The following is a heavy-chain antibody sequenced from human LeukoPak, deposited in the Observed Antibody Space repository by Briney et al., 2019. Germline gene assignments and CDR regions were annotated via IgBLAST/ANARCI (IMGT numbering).Heavy chain of an antibody. CDR2: ISGTGSV. Sequence: GGSLRLSCAASGFSLSTFNMNWVRQAPGKGLEWVSCISGTGSVYYAPSVRGRFTISRDNAGNSLFLQLNSLRTEDTAVYFCARDLPGSSWYALDSWGQGTLVTVSS. CDR3: ARDLPGSSWYALDS. V-gene: IGHV3-69-1*01. CDR1: GFSLSTFN. D-gene: IGHD6-13*01. J-gene: IGHJ5*01.